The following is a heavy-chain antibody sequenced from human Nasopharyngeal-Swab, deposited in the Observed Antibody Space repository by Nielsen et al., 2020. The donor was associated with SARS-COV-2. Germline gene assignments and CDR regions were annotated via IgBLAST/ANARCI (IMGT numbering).Heavy chain of an antibody. J-gene: IGHJ4*02. CDR2: ISYDGSNK. D-gene: IGHD1-26*01. Sequence: GESLKISCAASGFTFSSYGMHWVRQAPGKGLEWVAVISYDGSNKYYADSVKGRFTISRDNSKNTLYLQMNSLRAEDTAVYYCARDRGELLGEYYFDYWGQGTLVTVSS. CDR3: ARDRGELLGEYYFDY. CDR1: GFTFSSYG. V-gene: IGHV3-30*03.